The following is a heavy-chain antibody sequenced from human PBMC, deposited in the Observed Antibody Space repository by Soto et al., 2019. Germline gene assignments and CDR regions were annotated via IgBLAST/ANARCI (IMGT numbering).Heavy chain of an antibody. CDR2: ISYDGTEE. J-gene: IGHJ4*01. CDR1: VFTFSSFG. V-gene: IGHV3-30*18. CDR3: AKGRFEVVTISPFDH. D-gene: IGHD3-3*02. Sequence: PVGSLRLSCAASVFTFSSFGMHCVRHSPGKWLEWVAVISYDGTEEKYADSVKGRATVSRDNSKNTVYLQKNRLRGDDSAIYYCAKGRFEVVTISPFDHGGQGTLVTAPQ.